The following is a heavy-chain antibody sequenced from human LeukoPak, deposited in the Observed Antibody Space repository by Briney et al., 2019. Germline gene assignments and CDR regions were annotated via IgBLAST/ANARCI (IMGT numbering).Heavy chain of an antibody. J-gene: IGHJ5*02. Sequence: GGSLRLSCAASGFTLSSFGMNWVRLAPGKGLEWVSYIGTTTSTIYYADSVKGRFTISRDNAKNSLYLQMNSLRAEDTAVYYCARGWELAPFDPWGQGTLVTVSS. D-gene: IGHD1-26*01. CDR1: GFTLSSFG. CDR3: ARGWELAPFDP. V-gene: IGHV3-48*04. CDR2: IGTTTSTI.